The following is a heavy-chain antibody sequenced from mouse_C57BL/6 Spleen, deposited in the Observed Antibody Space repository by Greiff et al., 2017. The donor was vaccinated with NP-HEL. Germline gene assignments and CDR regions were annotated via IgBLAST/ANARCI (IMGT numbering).Heavy chain of an antibody. J-gene: IGHJ4*01. CDR3: TRDRGNNYAMDY. D-gene: IGHD2-1*01. Sequence: EVQVVESGEGLVKPGGSLKLSCAASGFTFSSYAMSWVRQTPEKRLEWVAYISSGGDYIYYADTVKGRFTISRDNARNTLYLQMSSLKSEDTAMYYCTRDRGNNYAMDYWGQGTSVTVSS. CDR1: GFTFSSYA. CDR2: ISSGGDYI. V-gene: IGHV5-9-1*02.